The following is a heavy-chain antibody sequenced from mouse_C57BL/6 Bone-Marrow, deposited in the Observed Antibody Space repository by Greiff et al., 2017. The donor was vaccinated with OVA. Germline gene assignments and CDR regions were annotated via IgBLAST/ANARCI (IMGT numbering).Heavy chain of an antibody. CDR3: ARSGYYGSSPMDY. CDR1: GYTFTSYW. CDR2: IDPSDSYT. J-gene: IGHJ4*01. D-gene: IGHD1-1*01. V-gene: IGHV1-50*01. Sequence: QVQLQQPGAELVKPGASVKLSCKASGYTFTSYWMQWVKQRPGQGLEWIGEIDPSDSYTNYNQKFEGKATLTVDTSSSTAYMQLSSLTSEDSAVYYCARSGYYGSSPMDYWGQGTSVTVSS.